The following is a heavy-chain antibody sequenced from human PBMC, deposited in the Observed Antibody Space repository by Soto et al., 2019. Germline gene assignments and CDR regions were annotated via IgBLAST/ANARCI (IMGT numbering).Heavy chain of an antibody. CDR2: VHPSGST. CDR1: SASLGDHY. J-gene: IGHJ4*02. Sequence: PSETLSLTCAVFSASLGDHYWAWIRQSPDKGLEWIGEVHPSGSTDYNPSLKSRLTLSLDTSKKQISLNLTSVTDADTAVYYCASVTFGGVVLAHWGQGTLVTVSS. D-gene: IGHD3-16*01. CDR3: ASVTFGGVVLAH. V-gene: IGHV4-34*01.